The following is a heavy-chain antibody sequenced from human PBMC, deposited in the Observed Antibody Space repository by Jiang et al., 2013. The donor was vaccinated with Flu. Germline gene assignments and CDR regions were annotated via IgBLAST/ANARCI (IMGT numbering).Heavy chain of an antibody. CDR3: ARLAEMATIKNYYFDY. CDR2: IYPGDSDT. Sequence: GAEVKKPGESLKISCKGSGYSFTSYWIGWVRQMPGKGLEWMGIIYPGDSDTRYSPSFQGQVTISADKSISTAYLQWSSLKASDTAMYYCARLAEMATIKNYYFDYWGQGTLVTVSS. CDR1: GYSFTSYW. V-gene: IGHV5-51*01. D-gene: IGHD5-24*01. J-gene: IGHJ4*02.